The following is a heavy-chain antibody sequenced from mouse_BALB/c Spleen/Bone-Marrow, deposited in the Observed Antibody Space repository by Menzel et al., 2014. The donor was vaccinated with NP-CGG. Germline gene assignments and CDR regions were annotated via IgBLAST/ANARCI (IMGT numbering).Heavy chain of an antibody. D-gene: IGHD2-4*01. CDR3: ARGGDDFSLDY. Sequence: QVQLQQSGTELVMPGASVKMSCKASGYAFTDRWIHWVKQRPGQGLEWIGAIDTSDSYTNYNQKFKGKATLTVDESSSTAYIPLSSLTSEDSAVYYCARGGDDFSLDYWGQRTSVTVSS. CDR2: IDTSDSYT. J-gene: IGHJ4*01. V-gene: IGHV1-69*01. CDR1: GYAFTDRW.